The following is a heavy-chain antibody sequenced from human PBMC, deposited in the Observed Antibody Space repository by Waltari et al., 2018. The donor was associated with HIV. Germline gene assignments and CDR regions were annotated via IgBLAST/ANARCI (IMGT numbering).Heavy chain of an antibody. J-gene: IGHJ5*02. V-gene: IGHV1-8*01. D-gene: IGHD4-4*01. CDR1: GYTFTSYD. CDR3: ARGVNYSTWFDP. Sequence: VKVSCKASGYTFTSYDINWVRQATGQGLEWMGWMNPNSGNTGYSQNFQGRVTMTRNTSISTAYLELSSLRSEDTAVYYCARGVNYSTWFDPWGQGTLVTVSS. CDR2: MNPNSGNT.